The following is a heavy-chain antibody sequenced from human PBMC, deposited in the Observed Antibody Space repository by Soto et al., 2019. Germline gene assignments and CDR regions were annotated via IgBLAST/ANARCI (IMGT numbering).Heavy chain of an antibody. J-gene: IGHJ5*02. CDR2: ISGSGGST. D-gene: IGHD6-19*01. Sequence: GGSLRLSCAASGFTFSSYAMSWVRQAPGKGLEWVSAISGSGGSTYYADSVKGRFTISRDNSKNTLYLQMNSLRAEDTAVYYCAKDQKQWLSLGFDPWGQGTLVTVPQ. CDR3: AKDQKQWLSLGFDP. V-gene: IGHV3-23*01. CDR1: GFTFSSYA.